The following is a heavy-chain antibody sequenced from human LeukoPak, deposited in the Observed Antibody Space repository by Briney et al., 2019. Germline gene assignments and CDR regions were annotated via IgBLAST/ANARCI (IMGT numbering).Heavy chain of an antibody. D-gene: IGHD5-18*01. CDR1: GGSFSGYY. CDR2: IYYSGST. V-gene: IGHV4-34*01. J-gene: IGHJ4*02. Sequence: KPSETLSLTCAVYGGSFSGYYWSWIRQPPGKGLEWIGYIYYSGSTYYNPSLKSRVTISVDTSKNQFSLKLSSVTAADTAVYYCAREGYSAYYFDYWGQGTLVTVSS. CDR3: AREGYSAYYFDY.